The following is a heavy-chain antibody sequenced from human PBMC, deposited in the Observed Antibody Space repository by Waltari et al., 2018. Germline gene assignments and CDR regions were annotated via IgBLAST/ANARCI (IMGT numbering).Heavy chain of an antibody. CDR2: IHHSGST. J-gene: IGHJ4*02. Sequence: QVQLQESGPGLVKPSETLSLTCAVSGYSISTNYYWVWSRQPPGKGLEWIGNIHHSGSTYYNPSLKSRVTISLDTSKNQFSLELSSLTAADTAVYYCARGQGYWGQGTLVTVSS. CDR3: ARGQGY. CDR1: GYSISTNYY. V-gene: IGHV4-38-2*01.